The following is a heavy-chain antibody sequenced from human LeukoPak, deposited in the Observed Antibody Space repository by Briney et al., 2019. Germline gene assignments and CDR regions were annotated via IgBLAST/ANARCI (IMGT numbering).Heavy chain of an antibody. V-gene: IGHV3-15*07. CDR3: TRGSNRDDSSDFDC. CDR1: GFTFSDHY. CDR2: IRSNAYGGAT. J-gene: IGHJ4*02. Sequence: PGGSLRLSCVGSGFTFSDHYIDWVRQAPGKGLEWVGRIRSNAYGGATESAAPVTGRFTISRDDSENTLYLQMNSLKIEDTAVYYCTRGSNRDDSSDFDCWGQGTLVTVSS. D-gene: IGHD3-22*01.